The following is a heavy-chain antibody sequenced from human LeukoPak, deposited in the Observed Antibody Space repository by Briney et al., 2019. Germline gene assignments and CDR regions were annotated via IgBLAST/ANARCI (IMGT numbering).Heavy chain of an antibody. J-gene: IGHJ3*02. CDR2: IYYSGST. D-gene: IGHD1-26*01. V-gene: IGHV4-39*01. CDR3: ARQGAGGRAFDI. Sequence: SETLSLTCTVSGGSISSSSDYWGCIRQPPGKGLEWIGSIYYSGSTYYNPSLKSRVTISVDTSKNQFSLRLSSVTAADTAVYYCARQGAGGRAFDIWGQGTMVSVSS. CDR1: GGSISSSSDY.